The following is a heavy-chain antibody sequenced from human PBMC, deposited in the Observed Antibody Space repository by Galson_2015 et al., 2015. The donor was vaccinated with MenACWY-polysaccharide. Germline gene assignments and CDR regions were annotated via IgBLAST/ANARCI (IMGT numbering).Heavy chain of an antibody. CDR2: ISGGGNYI. CDR3: AKVVSNSWSEY. V-gene: IGHV3-21*01. CDR1: GFSFSDYT. Sequence: SLRLSCAASGFSFSDYTMNWVRQAPGEGLEWVSSISGGGNYIYYADSVKGRFTISRDNAENTLYLQLSSLRAEDTAVYFCAKVVSNSWSEYWGQGTLVTVSS. D-gene: IGHD6-13*01. J-gene: IGHJ4*02.